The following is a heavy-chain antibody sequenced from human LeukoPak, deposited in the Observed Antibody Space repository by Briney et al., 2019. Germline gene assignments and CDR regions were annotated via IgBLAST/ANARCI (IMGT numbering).Heavy chain of an antibody. Sequence: GGSLRLSCAASGFTFSIHAMNWVRQAPGKGLEWVSVITGNSVNTFYADSVKGRFTISRDNSKNTLYLQMNSLRAEDTAVYYCARDGGGSYVFDYWGQGTLVTVSS. CDR3: ARDGGGSYVFDY. J-gene: IGHJ4*02. CDR2: ITGNSVNT. CDR1: GFTFSIHA. D-gene: IGHD1-26*01. V-gene: IGHV3-23*01.